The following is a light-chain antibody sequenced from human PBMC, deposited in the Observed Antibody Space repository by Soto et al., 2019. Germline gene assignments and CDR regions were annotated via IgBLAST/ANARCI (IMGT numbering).Light chain of an antibody. CDR1: QSIYNY. Sequence: DIQMTQSPSSLSASVGDRVTITCRASQSIYNYLNWYQQKPGKAPKLLIHAASSLQSGVPSRFSGSGSGTEFTLTISSLQPEDFATYYCQQSYSTFWTFGQGTKVEIK. CDR2: AAS. V-gene: IGKV1-39*01. J-gene: IGKJ1*01. CDR3: QQSYSTFWT.